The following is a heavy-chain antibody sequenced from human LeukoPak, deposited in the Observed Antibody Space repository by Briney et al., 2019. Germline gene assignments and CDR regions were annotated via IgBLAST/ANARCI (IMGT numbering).Heavy chain of an antibody. D-gene: IGHD2-15*01. CDR1: GYTFTNFG. V-gene: IGHV1-69*04. CDR3: AGQVVEAAMYFQD. Sequence: GASVKVSCRASGYTFTNFGINWVRQAPGQGLEWMGRIIPTLQIAIYAQKFQDRVTITTDASTNTVYMELSSLRSEDAAVYYCAGQVVEAAMYFQDWGQGTLVTVSS. J-gene: IGHJ1*01. CDR2: IIPTLQIA.